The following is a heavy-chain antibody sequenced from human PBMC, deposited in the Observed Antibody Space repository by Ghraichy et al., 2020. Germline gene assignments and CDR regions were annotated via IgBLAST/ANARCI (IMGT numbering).Heavy chain of an antibody. CDR1: GGSISSSSYY. D-gene: IGHD3-9*01. CDR3: ARSIVYYDILTVGGWFDP. V-gene: IGHV4-39*01. CDR2: IYYSGST. Sequence: ESLNISCTVSGGSISSSSYYWGWIRQPPGKGLEWIGSIYYSGSTYYNPSLKSRVTISVDTSKNQFSLKLSSVTTADTAVYYCARSIVYYDILTVGGWFDPWGQGTLVTVSS. J-gene: IGHJ5*02.